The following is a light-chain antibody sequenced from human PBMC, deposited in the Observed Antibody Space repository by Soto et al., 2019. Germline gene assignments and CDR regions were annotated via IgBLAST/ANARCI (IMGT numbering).Light chain of an antibody. V-gene: IGKV1-5*03. J-gene: IGKJ1*01. CDR3: QQYNSNSGT. CDR2: KAS. Sequence: DLQMTQSPSTLSASVGDRVTITCRASQGISNWLAWYQQKPGKVPKLLIYKASSLEIGVPSRFSGSGSGTEFTLTISSLQPDDFATYYCQQYNSNSGTFGQGTKVEIK. CDR1: QGISNW.